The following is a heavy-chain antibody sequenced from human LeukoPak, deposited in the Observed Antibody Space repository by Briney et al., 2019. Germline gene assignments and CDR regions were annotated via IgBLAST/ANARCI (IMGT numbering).Heavy chain of an antibody. D-gene: IGHD1-26*01. CDR3: AKHPGDFTGIVDYYHMDV. J-gene: IGHJ6*03. CDR1: GFTFRTYG. CDR2: ISYDGSNI. V-gene: IGHV3-30*18. Sequence: GGSLRLSCAGSGFTFRTYGLHWVRQAPGKGLEWVAVISYDGSNIYYADSVKGRFTISRDNSKNTLYLQMNSLRLEDTAVYYCAKHPGDFTGIVDYYHMDVWGKGTTVTVSS.